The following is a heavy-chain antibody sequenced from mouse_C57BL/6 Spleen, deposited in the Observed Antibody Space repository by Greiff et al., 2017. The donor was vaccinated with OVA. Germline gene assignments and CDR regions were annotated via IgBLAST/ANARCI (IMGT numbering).Heavy chain of an antibody. D-gene: IGHD2-4*01. CDR3: ALYDYDGGGVFDY. V-gene: IGHV1-52*01. CDR1: GYTFTSYW. CDR2: IDPSDSET. J-gene: IGHJ2*01. Sequence: QVQLQQPGAELVRPGSSVKLSCKASGYTFTSYWMHWVKQRPIQGLEWIGNIDPSDSETHYNQKFKDKATLTVDKSSSTAYMQLSSLTSEDSAVYCCALYDYDGGGVFDYWGQGTTLTVSS.